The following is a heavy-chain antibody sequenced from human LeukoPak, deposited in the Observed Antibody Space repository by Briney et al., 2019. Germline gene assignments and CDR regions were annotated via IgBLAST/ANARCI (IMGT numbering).Heavy chain of an antibody. CDR3: ARGRDYGDALGAFDI. CDR2: IYYSGST. Sequence: SQTLSLTCTVSGGSISSGDYYWSWIRQPPGKGLEWIGYIYYSGSTYYNPSLKRRVTISVDTSKNQFSLKLSSVTAADTAVYYCARGRDYGDALGAFDIWGQGTMVTVSS. CDR1: GGSISSGDYY. V-gene: IGHV4-30-4*08. D-gene: IGHD4-17*01. J-gene: IGHJ3*02.